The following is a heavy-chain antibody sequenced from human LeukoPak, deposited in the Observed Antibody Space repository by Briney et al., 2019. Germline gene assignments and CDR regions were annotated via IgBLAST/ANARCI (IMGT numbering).Heavy chain of an antibody. CDR2: IYYSGST. V-gene: IGHV4-59*01. J-gene: IGHJ4*02. D-gene: IGHD6-19*01. CDR3: ARGSIAVAVAADY. CDR1: GGSISSYY. Sequence: SETLSLTCTVSGGSISSYYWSWIRQPPGKGLEWIGYIYYSGSTNYNPSLKSRVTISVDTSKNQFSLKLSSVTAADTAGYYCARGSIAVAVAADYWGQGTLVTVSS.